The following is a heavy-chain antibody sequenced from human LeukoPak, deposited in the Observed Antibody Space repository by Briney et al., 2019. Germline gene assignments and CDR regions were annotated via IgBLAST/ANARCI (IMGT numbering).Heavy chain of an antibody. CDR3: ARRPRGGGDSRPFDY. Sequence: PSETLSLTCTVSGGSISSSSYYWGWIRQPPGKGLEWIGSIYYSGSTYSNPSLKSRVTISVDTSKNQFSLKLSSVTAADTAVYYCARRPRGGGDSRPFDYWGQGTLVTVSS. J-gene: IGHJ4*02. CDR2: IYYSGST. D-gene: IGHD2-21*01. V-gene: IGHV4-39*01. CDR1: GGSISSSSYY.